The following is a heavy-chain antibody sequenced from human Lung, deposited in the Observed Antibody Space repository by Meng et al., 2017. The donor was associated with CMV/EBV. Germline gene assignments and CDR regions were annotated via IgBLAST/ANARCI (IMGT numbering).Heavy chain of an antibody. V-gene: IGHV4-4*02. D-gene: IGHD1-26*01. J-gene: IGHJ4*02. Sequence: QVALRQSGPGVVKPSGTLTLSCDVSGVTISSNMRWAWVRQPPGKGLGWNGNITDSGSTTYNPSLNSRISISLDKSKNHFSLKVNSVTAADTAVYYCARGKQDAWELLAYWGQGALVTVSS. CDR2: ITDSGST. CDR3: ARGKQDAWELLAY. CDR1: GVTISSNMR.